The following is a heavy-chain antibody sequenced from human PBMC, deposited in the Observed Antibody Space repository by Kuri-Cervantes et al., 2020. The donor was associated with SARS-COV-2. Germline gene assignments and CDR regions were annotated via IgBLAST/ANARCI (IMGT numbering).Heavy chain of an antibody. Sequence: GESLKISCAASGFTFSSYSMNWVCQAPGKGLEWVSSISSSSSYIYYADSVKGRFTISRDNAKNSLYLQMNSLRAEDTAVYYCANDRAAVAVELAPFDYWGQGTLVTVSS. V-gene: IGHV3-21*01. CDR2: ISSSSSYI. J-gene: IGHJ4*02. D-gene: IGHD6-19*01. CDR1: GFTFSSYS. CDR3: ANDRAAVAVELAPFDY.